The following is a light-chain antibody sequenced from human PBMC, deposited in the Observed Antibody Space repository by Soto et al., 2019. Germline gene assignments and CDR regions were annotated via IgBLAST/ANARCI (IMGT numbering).Light chain of an antibody. V-gene: IGLV6-57*01. J-gene: IGLJ3*02. CDR1: SGSIASNY. Sequence: NFMLTQPHSVSESPGKTVIISCTRSSGSIASNYVQWYQQRPSSSPTTVIYEDNQRPSGVPDRFSGSIDSSSNSASLTISGLETEDEADYYCQSYDATNQVFGGGTKLTV. CDR2: EDN. CDR3: QSYDATNQV.